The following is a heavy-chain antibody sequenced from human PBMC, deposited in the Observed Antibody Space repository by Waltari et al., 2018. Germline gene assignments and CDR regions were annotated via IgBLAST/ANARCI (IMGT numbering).Heavy chain of an antibody. Sequence: QVQLQQWGAGLLKPSETLSPTCAVYGGSFSGYYWSWIRQPPGKGLEWIGEISHSGRTNYNPSLKMRVTISLDTSKNQFSLKLSSVTAADTAVYYCARGPTSRLRLVFGYRFDPWGQGTLVTVSS. CDR3: ARGPTSRLRLVFGYRFDP. CDR2: ISHSGRT. CDR1: GGSFSGYY. D-gene: IGHD3-3*01. J-gene: IGHJ5*02. V-gene: IGHV4-34*01.